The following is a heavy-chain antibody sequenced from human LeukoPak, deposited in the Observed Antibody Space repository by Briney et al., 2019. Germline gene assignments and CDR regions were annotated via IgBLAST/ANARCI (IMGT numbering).Heavy chain of an antibody. CDR3: ARGRYDSSWSRFDY. CDR1: GGSISSAY. J-gene: IGHJ4*02. V-gene: IGHV4-59*01. D-gene: IGHD6-13*01. CDR2: IYYSGST. Sequence: SETLSLTCTVSGGSISSAYWSWIRQPPGKGLEWIGYIYYSGSTNYNLSLKSRVTISVDTSKNQFSLKLSSVTAADTAVYYCARGRYDSSWSRFDYWGQGTLVTVSS.